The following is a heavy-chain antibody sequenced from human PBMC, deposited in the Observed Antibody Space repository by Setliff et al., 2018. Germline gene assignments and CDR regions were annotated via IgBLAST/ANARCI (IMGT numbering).Heavy chain of an antibody. CDR1: GFTSTNYA. V-gene: IGHV1-3*01. CDR2: IHAGNGDT. CDR3: ASAHHYSGYIEDFQY. Sequence: ASVKVSCKASGFTSTNYAIHWVRQSPGQRPECMGWIHAGNGDTKYSQKFQGRVTITRDTSASTVYMELSSLRSEDTAVYYRASAHHYSGYIEDFQYWGQGVLVTVS. D-gene: IGHD5-12*01. J-gene: IGHJ1*01.